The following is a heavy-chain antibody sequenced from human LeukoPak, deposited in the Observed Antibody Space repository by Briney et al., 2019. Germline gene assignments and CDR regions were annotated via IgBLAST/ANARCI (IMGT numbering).Heavy chain of an antibody. J-gene: IGHJ4*02. D-gene: IGHD1-1*01. Sequence: SETLSLTCTVSGYSISSGYYWGWIRQPPGKGLEWIGSIYHSGSTYYNPSLKSRVTISVDTSKNQFSLKLSSVTAADTAVYYCASTPVQNDYWGQGTLVTVSS. CDR2: IYHSGST. V-gene: IGHV4-38-2*02. CDR3: ASTPVQNDY. CDR1: GYSISSGYY.